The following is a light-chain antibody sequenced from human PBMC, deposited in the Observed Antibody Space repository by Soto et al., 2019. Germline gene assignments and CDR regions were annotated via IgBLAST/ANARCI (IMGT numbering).Light chain of an antibody. CDR1: QGISSY. Sequence: AIRMTQSPSSLSASTGDRVTITCRASQGISSYLAWYQQKPGKAPKLLIYAASTLQSGVPSRFSVSGSGTDFTLTISCLQSEDFATYYSQQYYSYPRTFGQGTKVEIK. V-gene: IGKV1-8*01. CDR3: QQYYSYPRT. CDR2: AAS. J-gene: IGKJ1*01.